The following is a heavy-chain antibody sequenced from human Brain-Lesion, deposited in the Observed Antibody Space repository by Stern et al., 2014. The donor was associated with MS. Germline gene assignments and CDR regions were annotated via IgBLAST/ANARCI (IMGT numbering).Heavy chain of an antibody. V-gene: IGHV1-2*04. CDR1: GYTFTGYY. D-gene: IGHD3-22*01. J-gene: IGHJ4*02. CDR2: INPKSGGT. Sequence: QVQLGQSGAEVKKPGASVKVSCKASGYTFTGYYMHWVRQAPGQGLEWMGWINPKSGGTNYAQKFQGWVTMTRDTSINTAYMELSRLRSDGTAVYYCATYYYDATGYNDFWGQGTLVTVSS. CDR3: ATYYYDATGYNDF.